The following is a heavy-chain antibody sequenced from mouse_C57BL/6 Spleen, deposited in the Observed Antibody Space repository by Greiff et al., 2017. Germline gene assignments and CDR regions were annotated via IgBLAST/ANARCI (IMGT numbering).Heavy chain of an antibody. Sequence: VQLQQSGAELAKPGASVKLSCKASGYTFTSYWMHWVKQRPGQGLEWIGDINPSSGYTKYNQKFKDKATLTADKSSSTAYMQLSSLTSEDSAVYYCARNCGDCACDLDYWGQGTTLTVSS. V-gene: IGHV1-7*01. D-gene: IGHD2-13*01. CDR2: INPSSGYT. CDR3: ARNCGDCACDLDY. CDR1: GYTFTSYW. J-gene: IGHJ2*01.